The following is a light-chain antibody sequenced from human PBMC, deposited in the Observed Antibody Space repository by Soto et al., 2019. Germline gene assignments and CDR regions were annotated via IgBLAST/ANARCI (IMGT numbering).Light chain of an antibody. CDR2: DVS. CDR1: QSISSW. Sequence: DIQMTQSPPTLSASVGDRVTITCRASQSISSWLAWYQQTPGKAPNLLIYDVSSLESGVPSRFSGSGSGTEFTLTISRLQPDYFANYYWQQYTNYPWTFGQGTKVEIK. J-gene: IGKJ1*01. V-gene: IGKV1-5*01. CDR3: QQYTNYPWT.